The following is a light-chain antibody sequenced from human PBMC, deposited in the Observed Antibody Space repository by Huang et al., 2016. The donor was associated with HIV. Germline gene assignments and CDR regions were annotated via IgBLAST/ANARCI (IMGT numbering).Light chain of an antibody. CDR2: DAS. J-gene: IGKJ4*01. Sequence: IRMTQSPSSLSASTGDRVTITCRASQNVVTSLAWYQQRPGRAPVLLIYDASTLQRGVPSRFSGSGSRTVFNLTIGCLQVEDAATYYWQHSEGLSPLTFGGGT. CDR1: QNVVTS. CDR3: QHSEGLSPLT. V-gene: IGKV1-8*01.